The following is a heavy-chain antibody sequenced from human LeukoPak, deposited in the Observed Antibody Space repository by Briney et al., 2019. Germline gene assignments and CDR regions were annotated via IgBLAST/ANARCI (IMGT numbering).Heavy chain of an antibody. CDR2: IYTSGST. V-gene: IGHV4-59*10. D-gene: IGHD4-17*01. Sequence: RTSETLSLTCAVYGGSFSGYNWSWIRQPAGKGLEWIGRIYTSGSTNYNPSLKSRVTMSVDTSKNQFSLKLSSVTAADTAVYYCARGGEYGDYRHTQYFQHWGQGTLVTVSS. CDR1: GGSFSGYN. J-gene: IGHJ1*01. CDR3: ARGGEYGDYRHTQYFQH.